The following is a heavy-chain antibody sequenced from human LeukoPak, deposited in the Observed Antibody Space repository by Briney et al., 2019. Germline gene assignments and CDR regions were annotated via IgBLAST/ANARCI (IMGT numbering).Heavy chain of an antibody. CDR3: ARDSGYGSGSYLYYYYYGMDV. D-gene: IGHD3-10*01. CDR1: GFTFSSYS. CDR2: ISSSSSYI. V-gene: IGHV3-21*01. Sequence: GGSLRLSCAASGFTFSSYSMNWVRQAPGKGLEWVSSISSSSSYIYYADSVKGRFTISRDNAKNSLYLQMNSLRAEDTAVYYCARDSGYGSGSYLYYYYYGMDVWGQGTTVTVSS. J-gene: IGHJ6*02.